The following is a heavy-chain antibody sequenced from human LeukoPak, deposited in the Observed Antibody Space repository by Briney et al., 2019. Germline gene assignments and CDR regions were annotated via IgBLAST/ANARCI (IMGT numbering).Heavy chain of an antibody. CDR2: ISGSGGST. D-gene: IGHD5-12*01. CDR1: GFTFSSYA. J-gene: IGHJ6*03. CDR3: AKDSGYDSSYYYYMDV. V-gene: IGHV3-23*01. Sequence: GGSLRLSCAASGFTFSSYAMSWVRQAPGKGLEWVSAISGSGGSTYYADSVKGRFTISSDNSKNTLDLQMNSLRAEDTAVYYCAKDSGYDSSYYYYMDVWGKGTTVTVSS.